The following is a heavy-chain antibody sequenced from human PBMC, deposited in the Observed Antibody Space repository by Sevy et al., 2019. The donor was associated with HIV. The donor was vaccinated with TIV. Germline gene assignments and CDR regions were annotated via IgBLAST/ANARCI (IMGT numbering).Heavy chain of an antibody. V-gene: IGHV3-23*01. D-gene: IGHD5-12*01. CDR1: GFTFSSYA. Sequence: QLGGPLRLSCAASGFTFSSYAMSWVRQAPGKGLEWVSAISGSGISTYYADSVKGRFTISRDNSKNTLYLQMNNLRAEDTAVFYCAKGIGYSGYETDYWGQGTLVTVSS. J-gene: IGHJ4*02. CDR3: AKGIGYSGYETDY. CDR2: ISGSGIST.